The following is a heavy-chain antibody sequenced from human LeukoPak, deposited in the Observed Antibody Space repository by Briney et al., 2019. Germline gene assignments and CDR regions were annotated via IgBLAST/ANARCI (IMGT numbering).Heavy chain of an antibody. CDR1: GFTSSSYA. Sequence: GGSLRLSCAAYGFTSSSYAMSWVRQAPGKGLEWVSAISGSGGSTYYADSVKGRFTISRDNSKNTLYLQMNSLRAEDTAVYYCAKAAGATSSRWFDPWGQGTLVTVAS. V-gene: IGHV3-23*01. J-gene: IGHJ5*02. CDR3: AKAAGATSSRWFDP. D-gene: IGHD1-26*01. CDR2: ISGSGGST.